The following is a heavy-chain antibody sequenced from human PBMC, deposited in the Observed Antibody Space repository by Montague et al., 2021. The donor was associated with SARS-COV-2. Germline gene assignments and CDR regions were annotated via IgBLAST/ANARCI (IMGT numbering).Heavy chain of an antibody. CDR2: GYDACSG. Sequence: SETLSLTCTVSGGSISPYYWYWTRQPPAKGLELIGNGYDACSGNXNSSLSSRLTISVDTSKNQFSLKLSSVTAADTAVYYCSRVISLSSCVRDSAEVWGQGTMVTVSS. V-gene: IGHV4-59*12. CDR3: SRVISLSSCVRDSAEV. CDR1: GGSISPYY. D-gene: IGHD5-24*01. J-gene: IGHJ6*02.